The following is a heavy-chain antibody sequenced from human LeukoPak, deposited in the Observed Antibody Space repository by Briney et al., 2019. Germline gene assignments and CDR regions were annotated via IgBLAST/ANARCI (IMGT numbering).Heavy chain of an antibody. CDR2: ISWNSGGI. V-gene: IGHV3-9*01. J-gene: IGHJ4*02. Sequence: GGSLRLSCAASGFTFDDYAMHWVRQAPGKGLEWVSGISWNSGGIGYADSVKGRFTISRDNAKNSLYLQMNSLRAEDTALYYCAKEGIVVAAFGYWGQGTLVTVSS. CDR1: GFTFDDYA. CDR3: AKEGIVVAAFGY. D-gene: IGHD3-22*01.